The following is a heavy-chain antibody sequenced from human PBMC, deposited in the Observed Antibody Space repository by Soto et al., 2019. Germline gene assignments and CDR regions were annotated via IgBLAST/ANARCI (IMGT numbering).Heavy chain of an antibody. V-gene: IGHV1-46*01. D-gene: IGHD6-13*01. CDR2: INPSGGST. Sequence: GASVKVSCKASGYTFTSYYMHWVRQAPGQGLEWMGIINPSGGSTSYAQKFQGRVTMTGDTSTSTVYMELSSLRSEDTAVYYCARARGRIAEPLAYYYYGMDVWGQGTTVTVSS. CDR3: ARARGRIAEPLAYYYYGMDV. CDR1: GYTFTSYY. J-gene: IGHJ6*02.